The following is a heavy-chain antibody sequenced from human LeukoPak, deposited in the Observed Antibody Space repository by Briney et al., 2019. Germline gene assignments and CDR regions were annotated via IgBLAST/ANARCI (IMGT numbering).Heavy chain of an antibody. CDR3: ARASVTYYYYYYMDV. D-gene: IGHD4-11*01. V-gene: IGHV4-59*01. J-gene: IGHJ6*03. Sequence: SETLSLTCTVSGGSITNYYWTWIRQSPGKGLEWIGYIHYSGSTNYNPSLKSRVTISVDTSKNQFSLKLSSVTAADTAVYYCARASVTYYYYYYMDVWGKGTSVTVSS. CDR1: GGSITNYY. CDR2: IHYSGST.